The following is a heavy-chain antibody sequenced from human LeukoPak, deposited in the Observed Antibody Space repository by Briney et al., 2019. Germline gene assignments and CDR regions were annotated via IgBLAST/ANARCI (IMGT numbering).Heavy chain of an antibody. CDR2: INHSGST. V-gene: IGHV4-34*01. J-gene: IGHJ4*02. D-gene: IGHD3-22*01. CDR1: GGSFSGYY. Sequence: SETLPLTCAVYGGSFSGYYWSWIRQPPGKGLEWIGEINHSGSTNYNPSLKSRVTISVDTSKNQFSLNLRSVTAADTAVYYCARGPRADDSSGYPVDYWGQGTLVTVSS. CDR3: ARGPRADDSSGYPVDY.